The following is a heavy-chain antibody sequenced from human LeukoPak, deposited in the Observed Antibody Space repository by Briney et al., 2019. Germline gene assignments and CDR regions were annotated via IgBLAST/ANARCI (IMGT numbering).Heavy chain of an antibody. Sequence: ASVKVSCKASGYTFTGYYMHWVRQAPGQGLEWMGWINPNSGGTNYAQKFQGRVTMTRDTSISTAYMELSRLRSDDTAVYYCARSLSRFGTGTAAYWGQGTLVTVSS. D-gene: IGHD1-1*01. CDR3: ARSLSRFGTGTAAY. J-gene: IGHJ4*02. CDR1: GYTFTGYY. V-gene: IGHV1-2*02. CDR2: INPNSGGT.